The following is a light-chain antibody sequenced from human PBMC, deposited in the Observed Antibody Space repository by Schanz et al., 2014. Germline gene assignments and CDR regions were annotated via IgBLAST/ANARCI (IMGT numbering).Light chain of an antibody. CDR3: QQYDDLPIT. J-gene: IGKJ5*01. Sequence: DIQMTQSPSSLSASVGDRVTITCQASQDIVNYLNWYQQKPGKAPKLLIYDASNLQTGVPPRFTGGGSGTDFTFTITSLQPEDIATYFCQQYDDLPITFGQGTRLEIK. CDR1: QDIVNY. V-gene: IGKV1-33*01. CDR2: DAS.